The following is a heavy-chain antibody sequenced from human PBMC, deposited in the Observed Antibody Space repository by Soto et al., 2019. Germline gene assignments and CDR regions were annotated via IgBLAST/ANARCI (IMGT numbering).Heavy chain of an antibody. J-gene: IGHJ6*02. CDR3: ARGRRIAARPIPYYYYGMDV. Sequence: SETLSLTCTVSGGSISSSSHFWGWIRQPPGKGLEWIGSIYHSGSTNYNPSLKSRVTISVDTSKNQFSLKLNSVTAADTAVYYCARGRRIAARPIPYYYYGMDVWGQGTTVTVSS. V-gene: IGHV4-39*07. CDR1: GGSISSSSHF. CDR2: IYHSGST. D-gene: IGHD6-6*01.